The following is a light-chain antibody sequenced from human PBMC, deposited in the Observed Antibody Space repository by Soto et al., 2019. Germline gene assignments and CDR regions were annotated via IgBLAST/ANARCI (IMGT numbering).Light chain of an antibody. CDR3: QQFNSYPVT. Sequence: AIQLTQSPSSLSASVGDRVTITCRASQGITTSLAWYQLKSGKPPKLLIHDASRLESGVPSRFSGSGSGTDFTLTINSLQPEDVATYFCQQFNSYPVTFGQGTPLEMK. CDR2: DAS. V-gene: IGKV1-13*02. CDR1: QGITTS. J-gene: IGKJ5*01.